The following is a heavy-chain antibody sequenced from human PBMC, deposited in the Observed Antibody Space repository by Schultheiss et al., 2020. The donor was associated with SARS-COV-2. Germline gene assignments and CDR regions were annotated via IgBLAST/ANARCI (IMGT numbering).Heavy chain of an antibody. J-gene: IGHJ6*03. CDR3: TTCSSTSCYYYYYYYMDV. V-gene: IGHV3-15*01. Sequence: GGSLRLSCAASRFTFSDYSMSWIRQAPGKGLEWVGRIKSKTDGGTTDYAAPVKGRFTISRDDSKNTLYLQMNSLKTEDTAVYYCTTCSSTSCYYYYYYYMDVWGKGTTVTVSS. D-gene: IGHD2-2*01. CDR2: IKSKTDGGTT. CDR1: RFTFSDYS.